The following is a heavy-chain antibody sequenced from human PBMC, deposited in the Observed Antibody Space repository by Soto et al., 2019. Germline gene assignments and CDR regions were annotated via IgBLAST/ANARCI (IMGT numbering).Heavy chain of an antibody. Sequence: QVQLVQSGAEVKKPGSSVKVSCKASGGTFSSYAISWVRQAPGQGLEGMGGIIPIFGTPNYAQKFQGRVTITADEATSTAYMELSSLRSEDTDVYYCASSRKDYYYYGMDVWGHGTTVTVSS. J-gene: IGHJ6*02. D-gene: IGHD6-13*01. CDR2: IIPIFGTP. CDR3: ASSRKDYYYYGMDV. V-gene: IGHV1-69*12. CDR1: GGTFSSYA.